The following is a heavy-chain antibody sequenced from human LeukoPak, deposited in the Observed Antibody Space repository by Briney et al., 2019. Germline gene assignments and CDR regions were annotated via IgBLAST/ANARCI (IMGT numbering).Heavy chain of an antibody. D-gene: IGHD6-19*01. CDR2: IKQDGSEK. V-gene: IGHV3-7*01. Sequence: GGSLRLSCAASGFTFSSYWMSWVRQAPGKGLEWAANIKQDGSEKYYVDSVKGRFTISRDNAKNSLYLQMNSLRAEDTAVYYCARNSGWFNYYYYGMDVWGQGTTVTVSS. CDR1: GFTFSSYW. CDR3: ARNSGWFNYYYYGMDV. J-gene: IGHJ6*02.